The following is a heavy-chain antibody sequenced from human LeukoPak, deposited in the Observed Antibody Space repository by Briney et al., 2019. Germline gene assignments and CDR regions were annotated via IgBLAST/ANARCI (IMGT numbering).Heavy chain of an antibody. J-gene: IGHJ4*02. CDR1: GGSINAFY. CDR3: AREAVHYGSGSLDY. CDR2: IHSSGST. Sequence: SETLSLTCSVSGGSINAFYWSWLRQPAGKGLEWIGRIHSSGSTNYSPSLKSRVTMLLDPSKNQFSLSLISVTAADTAVYYCAREAVHYGSGSLDYWGQGTLVTVSS. D-gene: IGHD3-10*01. V-gene: IGHV4-4*07.